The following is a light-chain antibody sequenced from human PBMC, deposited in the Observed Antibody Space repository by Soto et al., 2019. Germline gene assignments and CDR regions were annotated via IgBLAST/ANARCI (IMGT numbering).Light chain of an antibody. CDR1: QTIDSW. J-gene: IGKJ1*01. Sequence: EIKMTQSPSTLSAYVGDRVTITCRASQTIDSWLAWYQQRPGKPPNLLIYKASSLESGVPSRFSGSGSGTEFTLTISSLQPDDFATYYCQQYNSYSRTFGQGAKVDI. CDR3: QQYNSYSRT. CDR2: KAS. V-gene: IGKV1-5*03.